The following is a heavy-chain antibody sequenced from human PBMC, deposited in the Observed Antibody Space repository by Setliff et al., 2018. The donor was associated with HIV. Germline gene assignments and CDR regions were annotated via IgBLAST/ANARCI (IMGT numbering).Heavy chain of an antibody. CDR2: IYNTGST. Sequence: SETLSRTGTVTGGSISSGGFYWTWIRQHPGKGLEWMGYIYNTGSTYHSQSLERLITISIDTSKNKVSLRLSSVTAADTSVYFCPRGRGSSSSWPIDYWGQGTLVTVSS. CDR1: GGSISSGGFY. V-gene: IGHV4-31*01. J-gene: IGHJ4*02. CDR3: PRGRGSSSSWPIDY. D-gene: IGHD6-13*01.